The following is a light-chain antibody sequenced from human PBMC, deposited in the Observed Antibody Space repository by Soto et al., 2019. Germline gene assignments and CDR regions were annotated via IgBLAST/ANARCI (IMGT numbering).Light chain of an antibody. Sequence: EIVLTQSPGTLSLSPGERATLSCRASESISSNNFAWYQQNPGQAPRLLIYGTSSRATGIPDRFSGSGSGADFTLTISRLEPEDFAVYYCHQYERSPRTFGQGTKVEIK. CDR1: ESISSNN. V-gene: IGKV3-20*01. CDR3: HQYERSPRT. J-gene: IGKJ1*01. CDR2: GTS.